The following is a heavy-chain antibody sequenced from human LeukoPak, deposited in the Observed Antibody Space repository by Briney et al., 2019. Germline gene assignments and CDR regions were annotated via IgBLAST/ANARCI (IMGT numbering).Heavy chain of an antibody. CDR3: ARAGDCSRTSCYSWFDP. D-gene: IGHD2-2*01. V-gene: IGHV4-38-2*02. CDR1: GYSISSGYY. CDR2: IYHSGST. Sequence: SETLSLTCTVSGYSISSGYYWGWIRQPPGKGLEWIGSIYHSGSTYYNPSLKSRVTISVDTSKNQFSLKLSSVTAADTAVYYCARAGDCSRTSCYSWFDPWGQGTLVTVSS. J-gene: IGHJ5*02.